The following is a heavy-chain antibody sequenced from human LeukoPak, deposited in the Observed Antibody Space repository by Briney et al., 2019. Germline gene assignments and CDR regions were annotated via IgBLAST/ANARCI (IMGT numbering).Heavy chain of an antibody. CDR1: GGTFSSYA. J-gene: IGHJ4*02. V-gene: IGHV1-2*02. CDR2: INPNSGGK. CDR3: ATLGDSSGYYLRDY. D-gene: IGHD3-22*01. Sequence: ASVKVSCKASGGTFSSYAISWVRQAPGQGLERMGWINPNSGGKNYAQESEGRVTMTRDTSISTAYMELSRLRSDDTAVYYCATLGDSSGYYLRDYWGQGTLVTVSS.